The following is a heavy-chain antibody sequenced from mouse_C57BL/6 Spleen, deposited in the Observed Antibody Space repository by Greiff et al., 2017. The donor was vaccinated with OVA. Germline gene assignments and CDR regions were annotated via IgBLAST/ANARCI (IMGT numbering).Heavy chain of an antibody. V-gene: IGHV1-19*01. CDR2: INPYNGGT. CDR1: GYTFTDYY. CDR3: ARRIYYYGSSPYYAMDY. D-gene: IGHD1-1*01. Sequence: EVKLQQSGPVLVKPGASVKMSCKASGYTFTDYYMNWVKQSHGKSLEWIGVINPYNGGTSYNQKFKGKATLTVDKSSSTAYMELNSLTSEDSAVYYCARRIYYYGSSPYYAMDYWGQGTSVTVSS. J-gene: IGHJ4*01.